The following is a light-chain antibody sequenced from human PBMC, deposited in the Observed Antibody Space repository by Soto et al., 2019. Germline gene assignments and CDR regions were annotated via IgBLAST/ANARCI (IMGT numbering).Light chain of an antibody. Sequence: DIQMTQSPSSLSASVGDRVTITCRASQHIGNYLNWYQQRPGKAPRILIYDASTLQSGVPSRFSGSGSETAFTRSISNRQPKDFSTYYWQESYNTPKYTFGQGTRLEIK. CDR3: QESYNTPKYT. V-gene: IGKV1-39*01. CDR1: QHIGNY. CDR2: DAS. J-gene: IGKJ2*01.